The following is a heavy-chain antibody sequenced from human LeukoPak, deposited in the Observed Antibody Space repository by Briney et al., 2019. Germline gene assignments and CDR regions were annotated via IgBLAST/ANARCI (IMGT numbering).Heavy chain of an antibody. J-gene: IGHJ4*02. CDR2: ISNSSSYI. V-gene: IGHV3-21*01. CDR1: GFTFSRYS. Sequence: GGSLRLSCAGSGFTFSRYSMNWVRQAPGKGLEWVSSISNSSSYIYYADSVKGRFTISRDNGKNSLYLQMNSLRADDTAVYYCASSHYGSGTYRPSDYWGQGTLVTVSS. D-gene: IGHD3-10*01. CDR3: ASSHYGSGTYRPSDY.